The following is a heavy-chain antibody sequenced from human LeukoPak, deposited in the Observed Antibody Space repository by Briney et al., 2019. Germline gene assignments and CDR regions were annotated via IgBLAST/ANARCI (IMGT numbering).Heavy chain of an antibody. Sequence: GGSLRLSCGASGFTFDTYEMNWVRQAPGKGLEWLASISSRSRGIYYADSVKGRFTISRDNAKNSLYLQMNSLRAEDTALYYCARDDSTVTRFDYWGQGTLVTVSS. CDR3: ARDDSTVTRFDY. J-gene: IGHJ4*02. D-gene: IGHD4-17*01. V-gene: IGHV3-48*03. CDR1: GFTFDTYE. CDR2: ISSRSRGI.